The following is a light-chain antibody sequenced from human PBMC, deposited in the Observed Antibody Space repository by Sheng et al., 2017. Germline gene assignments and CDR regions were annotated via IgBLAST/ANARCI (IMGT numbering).Light chain of an antibody. CDR3: QQYNDWPMYT. CDR1: QSVSSY. J-gene: IGKJ2*01. CDR2: DTS. Sequence: EIVLTQSPATLSLSPGERATLSCRASQSVSSYLAWYQQKPGQAPRLLIYDTSNRATGIPDRFSGSGSGTDFTLTISSLQSEDFAVYYCQQYNDWPMYTFGQGTKLEIK. V-gene: IGKV3-11*01.